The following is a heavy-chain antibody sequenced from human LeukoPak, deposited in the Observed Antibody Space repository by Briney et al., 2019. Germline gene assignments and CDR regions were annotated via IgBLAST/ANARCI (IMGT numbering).Heavy chain of an antibody. Sequence: SETLSLTCTVSGGSISSGDYYWSWIRQPPGKGLEWIGEINHSGSTNYNPSLKSRVTISVDTSKNQFSLKLSSVTAADTAVYYCARGWDIVVVPAAIGDPFDYWGQGTLVTVSS. CDR3: ARGWDIVVVPAAIGDPFDY. D-gene: IGHD2-2*01. CDR1: GGSISSGDYY. V-gene: IGHV4-39*07. CDR2: INHSGST. J-gene: IGHJ4*02.